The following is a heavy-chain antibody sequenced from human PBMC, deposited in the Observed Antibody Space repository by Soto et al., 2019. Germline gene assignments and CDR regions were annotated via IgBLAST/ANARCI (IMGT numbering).Heavy chain of an antibody. V-gene: IGHV4-38-2*02. Sequence: SETLSLTCSVSGYSIRSDYYWGWIRQPPGKGLEWIGSIYHSGTTYHNPSLKSRVTISVDTSENQFSLKLSSVTAADTAVYFCAREARDSSGWYPKYYFDYWGQGTLVTVSS. CDR2: IYHSGTT. D-gene: IGHD6-19*01. J-gene: IGHJ4*02. CDR1: GYSIRSDYY. CDR3: AREARDSSGWYPKYYFDY.